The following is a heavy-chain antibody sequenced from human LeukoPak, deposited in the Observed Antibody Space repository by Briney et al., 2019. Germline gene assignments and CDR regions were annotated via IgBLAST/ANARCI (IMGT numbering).Heavy chain of an antibody. V-gene: IGHV3-23*01. CDR1: GFTFSSNA. CDR2: INSSGGST. Sequence: PGGSLRLSCAASGFTFSSNAMSWVRPAPGKGLEWVSTINSSGGSTYYADSVKGRFTISRDNSKNTLYLQMNSLRAEDTAIYYCARDLGSTGWYYFDYWGQGTLATVSS. CDR3: ARDLGSTGWYYFDY. D-gene: IGHD6-19*01. J-gene: IGHJ4*02.